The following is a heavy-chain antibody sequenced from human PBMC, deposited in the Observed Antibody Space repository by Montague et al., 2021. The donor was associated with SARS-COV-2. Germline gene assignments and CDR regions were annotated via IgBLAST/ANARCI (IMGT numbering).Heavy chain of an antibody. V-gene: IGHV4-59*01. CDR3: ARDRRWNDFSALDI. CDR2: INSRVNS. CDR1: GGSIRSYY. J-gene: IGHJ3*02. D-gene: IGHD1-1*01. Sequence: SETLSLTCNVSGGSIRSYYWSWIRQPPGEALEWLASINSRVNSYHNPSLKSRVFISIDPSKNQFNLELSSVTPADTAVYHCARDRRWNDFSALDIWGQGTVVTVSS.